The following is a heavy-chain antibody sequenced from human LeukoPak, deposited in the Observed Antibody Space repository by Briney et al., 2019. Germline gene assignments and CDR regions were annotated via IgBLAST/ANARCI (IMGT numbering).Heavy chain of an antibody. J-gene: IGHJ4*02. CDR2: ISGSGDNT. CDR3: ASATYYYGSGRSDPSRYYFDY. CDR1: GFTFSTYA. V-gene: IGHV3-23*01. D-gene: IGHD3-10*01. Sequence: SGGSLRLSCAASGFTFSTYAMSWVRQAPGKGLEWVSAISGSGDNTFYADSVKGRFTISRDNSRNTLYLHMNSLRAEDTAVYYCASATYYYGSGRSDPSRYYFDYWGQGTLVTVSS.